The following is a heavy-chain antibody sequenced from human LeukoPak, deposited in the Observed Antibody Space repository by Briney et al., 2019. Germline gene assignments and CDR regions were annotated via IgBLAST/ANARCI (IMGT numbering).Heavy chain of an antibody. Sequence: PGGSLRLSCAASGFNFSNYGIHWVRQAPGKGLEWVAVISYDGGVEFYAASVKGRFTISRDNSKNTLYLQMNSLRGEDTAVYYCAKRFNLGVASNNGMDVWGQGTTVIVSS. D-gene: IGHD7-27*01. J-gene: IGHJ6*02. CDR1: GFNFSNYG. CDR2: ISYDGGVE. V-gene: IGHV3-30*18. CDR3: AKRFNLGVASNNGMDV.